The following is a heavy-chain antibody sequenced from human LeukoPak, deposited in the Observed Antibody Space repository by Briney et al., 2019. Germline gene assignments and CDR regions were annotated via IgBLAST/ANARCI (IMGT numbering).Heavy chain of an antibody. Sequence: NPSETLSLTCAVYGGSFSGYYWSWIRQPPGKGLEWIGEINHSGSTNYNPSLKSRVTISVDTSKNQFSLKLSSVTAADTAVYYCARPIAADPGRIVWGKGTTVTVSS. CDR1: GGSFSGYY. CDR2: INHSGST. J-gene: IGHJ6*04. CDR3: ARPIAADPGRIV. D-gene: IGHD6-13*01. V-gene: IGHV4-34*01.